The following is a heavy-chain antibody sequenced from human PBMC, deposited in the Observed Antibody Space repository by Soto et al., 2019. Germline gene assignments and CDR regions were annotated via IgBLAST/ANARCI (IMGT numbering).Heavy chain of an antibody. J-gene: IGHJ6*02. Sequence: QVQLVQSGAEVKKPGASVKVSCKASGYTFTRSGISWVRQAPGQGLEWMGRISTYNGDTNYAQTFQGRVTMTTDTSTSTVHMEVRSLRSDDTAVYYCAREGVAPYYYYGMDVWGQWTPVTVSS. V-gene: IGHV1-18*01. CDR1: GYTFTRSG. CDR3: AREGVAPYYYYGMDV. CDR2: ISTYNGDT. D-gene: IGHD5-12*01.